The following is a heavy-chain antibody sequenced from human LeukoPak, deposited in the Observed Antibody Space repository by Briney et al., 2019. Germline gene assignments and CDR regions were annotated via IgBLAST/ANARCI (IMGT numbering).Heavy chain of an antibody. CDR2: IIPILGIA. D-gene: IGHD3-10*01. Sequence: SVKVSCKASGYTFTSYGISWVRQAPGQGLEWMGRIIPILGIANYAQKFQGRVTITADKSTSTAYMELSSLRSEDTAVYYCARDITMVRGVDYWGQGTLVTVSS. CDR3: ARDITMVRGVDY. V-gene: IGHV1-69*04. J-gene: IGHJ4*02. CDR1: GYTFTSYG.